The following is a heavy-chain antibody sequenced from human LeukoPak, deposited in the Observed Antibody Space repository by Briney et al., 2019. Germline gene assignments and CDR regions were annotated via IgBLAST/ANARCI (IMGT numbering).Heavy chain of an antibody. D-gene: IGHD3-10*01. CDR1: GFTFSSYW. Sequence: GGSLTLSCAASGFTFSSYWMHWVRQAPGKGLVGVSRINSDGRSTSNADSVKGRFTISRDNAKNTLYLQMNSLRAEDTAVYHCARVATMVRGSADYWGQGTLVTVSS. CDR3: ARVATMVRGSADY. CDR2: INSDGRST. V-gene: IGHV3-74*01. J-gene: IGHJ4*02.